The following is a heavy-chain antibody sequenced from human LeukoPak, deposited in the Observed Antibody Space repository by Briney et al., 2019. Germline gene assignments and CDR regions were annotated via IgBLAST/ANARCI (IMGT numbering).Heavy chain of an antibody. CDR1: GFTFSTYW. CDR3: ARGRYYLDS. J-gene: IGHJ4*02. Sequence: GGSLRLSCAASGFTFSTYWMHWVRQAPGKGLVWVSRFNSDGRSTHYADSVKGRFTISRDNAKNTLYLQMNSLRAEDTAVYYCARGRYYLDSWSQGTLVTVSS. CDR2: FNSDGRST. D-gene: IGHD3-3*01. V-gene: IGHV3-74*01.